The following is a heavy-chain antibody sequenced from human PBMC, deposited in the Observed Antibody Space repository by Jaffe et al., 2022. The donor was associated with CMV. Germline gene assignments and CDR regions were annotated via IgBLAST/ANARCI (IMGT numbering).Heavy chain of an antibody. Sequence: EVQLVESGGGLVQPGRSLRLSCTASGFTFGDYAMSWVRQAPGKGLEWVGFIRSKAYGGTTEYAASVKGRFTISRDDSKSIAYLQMNSLKTEDTAVYYCTRGMGGMVRGVKPAFDIWGQGTMVTVSS. CDR2: IRSKAYGGTT. D-gene: IGHD3-10*01. CDR3: TRGMGGMVRGVKPAFDI. J-gene: IGHJ3*02. V-gene: IGHV3-49*04. CDR1: GFTFGDYA.